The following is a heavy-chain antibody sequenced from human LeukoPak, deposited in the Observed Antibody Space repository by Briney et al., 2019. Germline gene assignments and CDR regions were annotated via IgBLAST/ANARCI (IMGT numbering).Heavy chain of an antibody. D-gene: IGHD5-12*01. J-gene: IGHJ4*02. CDR1: EFSVGSNY. CDR3: AGGPSGYHNT. CDR2: IYSGGST. Sequence: PGGSLRLSCAASEFSVGSNYMTWVPQAPGKGVEWVSLIYSGGSTYYADSVKGRFTISRDNSKNTLYLQMNSLRAEDTAVYYCAGGPSGYHNTGGQGTLVTVSA. V-gene: IGHV3-66*01.